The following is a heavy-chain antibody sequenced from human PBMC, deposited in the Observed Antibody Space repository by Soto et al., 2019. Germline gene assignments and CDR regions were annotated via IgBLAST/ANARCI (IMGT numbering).Heavy chain of an antibody. Sequence: GGSLRLSCAASGFTFESHSINWVRQAPGKGLEWVASISGNNYYILYADSVKGRFTISRDNARNSAYLQMNSLRAEDTAVYYCAKGHLQDSSGWLDHWGQGTLVTVSA. CDR1: GFTFESHS. CDR3: AKGHLQDSSGWLDH. J-gene: IGHJ4*02. CDR2: ISGNNYYI. V-gene: IGHV3-21*01. D-gene: IGHD3-22*01.